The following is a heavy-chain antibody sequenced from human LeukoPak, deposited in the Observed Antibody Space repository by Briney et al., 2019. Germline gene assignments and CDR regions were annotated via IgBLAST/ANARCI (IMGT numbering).Heavy chain of an antibody. CDR3: ARDSTQWLGYDAFDI. Sequence: SETLSLTCTVSGGSISSYSWSWIRQPPGKGLEWIGYIYYSGSTNYNPSLKSRVTISVDTSKNQFSLKLSSVTAADTAVYYCARDSTQWLGYDAFDIWGQGTMVTVSS. CDR1: GGSISSYS. J-gene: IGHJ3*02. V-gene: IGHV4-59*01. CDR2: IYYSGST. D-gene: IGHD6-19*01.